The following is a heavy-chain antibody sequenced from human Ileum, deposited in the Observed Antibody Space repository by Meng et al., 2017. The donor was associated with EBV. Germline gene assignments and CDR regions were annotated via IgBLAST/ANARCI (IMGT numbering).Heavy chain of an antibody. CDR3: ARTTTHNCFDP. V-gene: IGHV4-39*01. J-gene: IGHJ5*02. Sequence: QLQLQESGPGLVKPSATLSLTCSVSGDSISSSSYYWGWIRQPPGKGLEWIGSLYYSGSTDYSPSLKSRVTISVDTSKNQFSLKLNSVTAADTAVYYCARTTTHNCFDPWGQGTLGNVSS. D-gene: IGHD1-1*01. CDR2: LYYSGST. CDR1: GDSISSSSYY.